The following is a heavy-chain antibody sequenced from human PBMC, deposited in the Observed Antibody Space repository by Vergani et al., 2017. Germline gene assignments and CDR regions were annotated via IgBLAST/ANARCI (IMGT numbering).Heavy chain of an antibody. CDR2: IYTSGST. J-gene: IGHJ4*02. Sequence: QVQLQESGPGLVKAYQTLSLTCTVSGGSISSGSYYWSWIRQPAGKGLEWIGRIYTSGSTNYNPSLKSRVTISVDTSKTQLSLKLSSVTAADTAVYYCARDRGYSGYDPEGWFDYWGQGTLVTVSS. CDR1: GGSISSGSYY. CDR3: ARDRGYSGYDPEGWFDY. V-gene: IGHV4-61*02. D-gene: IGHD5-12*01.